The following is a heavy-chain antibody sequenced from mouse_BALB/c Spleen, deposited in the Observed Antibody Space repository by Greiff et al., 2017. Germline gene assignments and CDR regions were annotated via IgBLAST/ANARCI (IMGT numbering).Heavy chain of an antibody. J-gene: IGHJ1*01. CDR1: GYAFTNYL. CDR2: INPGSGGT. D-gene: IGHD2-4*01. V-gene: IGHV1-54*01. Sequence: VQLQQSGAELVRPGTSVKVSCKASGYAFTNYLIEWVKQRPGQGLEWIGVINPGSGGTNYNEKFKGKATLTTDKSSSTAYIQLSSPTYDDSAVFFCARDYDYGYFDVWGAGTTVTVSS. CDR3: ARDYDYGYFDV.